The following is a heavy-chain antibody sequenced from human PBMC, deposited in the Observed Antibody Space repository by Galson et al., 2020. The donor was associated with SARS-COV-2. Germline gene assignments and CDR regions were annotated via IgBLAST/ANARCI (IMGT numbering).Heavy chain of an antibody. CDR2: IYYSGST. CDR1: GVSISSSSYY. D-gene: IGHD5-18*01. V-gene: IGHV4-39*01. CDR3: ARSERGYSYGSVDY. Sequence: SETLSLTCTVSGVSISSSSYYWGWIRQPPGKGLEWIGSIYYSGSTYYNPSLKSRVTISVDTSKNQFSLKLSSVTAADTAVYYCARSERGYSYGSVDYWGQGTLVTVSS. J-gene: IGHJ4*02.